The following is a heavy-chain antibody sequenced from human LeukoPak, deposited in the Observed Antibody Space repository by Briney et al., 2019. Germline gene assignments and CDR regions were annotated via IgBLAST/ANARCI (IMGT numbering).Heavy chain of an antibody. J-gene: IGHJ6*03. V-gene: IGHV4-31*03. D-gene: IGHD2-2*01. CDR3: ARGPRVVPAAAAYYYYMDV. CDR2: IYYSGST. CDR1: GGSISSGGYY. Sequence: PSQTLSLTCTVSGGSISSGGYYWSWIRQHPGKGLEWIGYIYYSGSTYYNPSLKSRVTISVDTSKNQFSLKLSSVTAADTAVYYCARGPRVVPAAAAYYYYMDVWGKGTTVTVSS.